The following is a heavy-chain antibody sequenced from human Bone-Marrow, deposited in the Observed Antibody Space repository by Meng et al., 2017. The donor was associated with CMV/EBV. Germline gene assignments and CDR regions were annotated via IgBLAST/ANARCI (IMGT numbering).Heavy chain of an antibody. J-gene: IGHJ4*02. Sequence: SVKVSCKASGYTFTSYGISWVRQAPGQGLEWMGGIIPSFGTVDYAQKFQDRVMITTDEYMTTVYMELSSLRSDDTAIYYCARGVELSTINYFDYWGQGTLVTVSS. V-gene: IGHV1-69*05. CDR3: ARGVELSTINYFDY. D-gene: IGHD3-16*02. CDR1: GYTFTSYG. CDR2: IIPSFGTV.